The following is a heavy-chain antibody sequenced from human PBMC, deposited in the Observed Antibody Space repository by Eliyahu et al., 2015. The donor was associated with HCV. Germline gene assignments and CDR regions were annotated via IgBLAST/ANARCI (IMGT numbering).Heavy chain of an antibody. D-gene: IGHD1-26*01. CDR2: INPXSGGT. CDR1: GYNFNDHR. CDR3: ARGASDGGTSEGFGS. Sequence: QVQLVQSGAEVKKPGASVKVSCETSGYNFNDHRLHWGRXAPGQGLEGVGXINPXSGGTAYSQNLQXRVTIXRDSSISTTYMGLTSLTSDDTAVYYCARGASDGGTSEGFGSWGPGTLVTVSS. V-gene: IGHV1-2*02. J-gene: IGHJ4*02.